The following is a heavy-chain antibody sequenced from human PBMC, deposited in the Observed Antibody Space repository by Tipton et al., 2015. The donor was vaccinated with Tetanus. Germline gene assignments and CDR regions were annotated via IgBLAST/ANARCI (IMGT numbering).Heavy chain of an antibody. CDR2: INPSGGTY. Sequence: SGAEVKVACKASGYTFTDYFIHWVRQAPGQGIEWMGSINPSGGTYSVTRNFQGRLTMTTDTSTSTVYVELSSLRSDDTAMYYCTRRGRPSENWFDPWGHGTLVTVSS. V-gene: IGHV1-46*03. CDR1: GYTFTDYF. CDR3: TRRGRPSENWFDP. D-gene: IGHD2-15*01. J-gene: IGHJ5*02.